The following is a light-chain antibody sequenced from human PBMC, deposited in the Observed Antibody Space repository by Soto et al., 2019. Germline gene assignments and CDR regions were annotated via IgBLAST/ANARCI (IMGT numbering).Light chain of an antibody. V-gene: IGKV3-20*01. Sequence: EIVLTQSPGTLSLSPGERATLSCRASQSVSSSYLAWYQQKPGQAPRLLIYGASSRATGIPDRFSGSGSGTDFTLTISRLEPDDFAVYYCQQYGSSRRTFGPGTKVDIK. CDR3: QQYGSSRRT. CDR1: QSVSSSY. J-gene: IGKJ3*01. CDR2: GAS.